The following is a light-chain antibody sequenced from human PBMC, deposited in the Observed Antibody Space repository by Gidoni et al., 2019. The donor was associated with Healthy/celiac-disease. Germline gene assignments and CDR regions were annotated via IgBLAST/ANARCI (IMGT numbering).Light chain of an antibody. Sequence: QSALNQPASVSGSPGQSITISCTGTSSDVGSYNLVSWYQQHPGKAPKLMIYEGSKRPSGVSNRFSCSKSGNTASLTISGLQAEDEADYYCCSYAGSSIWVFGGGTKLTVL. V-gene: IGLV2-23*01. J-gene: IGLJ3*02. CDR2: EGS. CDR3: CSYAGSSIWV. CDR1: SSDVGSYNL.